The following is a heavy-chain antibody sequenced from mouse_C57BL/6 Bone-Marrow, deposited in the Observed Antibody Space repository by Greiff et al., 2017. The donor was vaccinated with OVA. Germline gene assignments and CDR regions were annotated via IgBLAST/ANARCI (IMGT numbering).Heavy chain of an antibody. Sequence: VQLQQSGPELVKPGASVKISCKASGYSFTGYYMNWVKQSPEKSPEWIGEINPSTGGTTYNQKFKAKATLTVDKSSSTAYMQLKSLTSEDSAVYYCANYYGSSPLPFDVWGTGTTVTVSS. CDR2: INPSTGGT. J-gene: IGHJ1*03. CDR3: ANYYGSSPLPFDV. CDR1: GYSFTGYY. D-gene: IGHD1-1*01. V-gene: IGHV1-42*01.